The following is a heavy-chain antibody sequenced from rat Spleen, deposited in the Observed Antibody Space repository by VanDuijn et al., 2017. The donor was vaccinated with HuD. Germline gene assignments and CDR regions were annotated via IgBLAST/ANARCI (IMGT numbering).Heavy chain of an antibody. Sequence: EVQLVESGGALVQPGRSLSLSCAASGFTFSNYGMAWVRQAPTKGLEWVAIISYDGSRIYYRDSVKGRFTISRDNAKSILYLQMDSLRSEDTATYYCARHGDYYSAVFDSWGQGVMVTVSS. CDR3: ARHGDYYSAVFDS. CDR1: GFTFSNYG. V-gene: IGHV5-29*01. J-gene: IGHJ2*01. CDR2: ISYDGSRI. D-gene: IGHD1-1*01.